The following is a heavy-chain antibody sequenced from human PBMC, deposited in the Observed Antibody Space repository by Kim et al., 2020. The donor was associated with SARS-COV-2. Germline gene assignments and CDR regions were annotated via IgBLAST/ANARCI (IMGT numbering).Heavy chain of an antibody. V-gene: IGHV3-23*01. J-gene: IGHJ4*02. CDR3: AKEGEARTYYFDY. Sequence: YADAVKGRFTIYRDNAKNTLFLQMNSLRAEDTALYYCAKEGEARTYYFDYWGQGTLVTVSS. D-gene: IGHD3-16*01.